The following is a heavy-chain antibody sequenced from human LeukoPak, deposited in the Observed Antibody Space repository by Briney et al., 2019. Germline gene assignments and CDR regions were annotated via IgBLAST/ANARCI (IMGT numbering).Heavy chain of an antibody. J-gene: IGHJ4*02. Sequence: GGSLRLSCAASGFTFGSYGMHWVRQAPGKGLEWVAVISYDGSNKYYADSVKGRFTISRDNSKNTLYLQMNSLRAEDTAVYYCARDIYYYDSSGYYFPGGSDYWGQGTLVTVSS. CDR2: ISYDGSNK. D-gene: IGHD3-22*01. CDR1: GFTFGSYG. V-gene: IGHV3-30*03. CDR3: ARDIYYYDSSGYYFPGGSDY.